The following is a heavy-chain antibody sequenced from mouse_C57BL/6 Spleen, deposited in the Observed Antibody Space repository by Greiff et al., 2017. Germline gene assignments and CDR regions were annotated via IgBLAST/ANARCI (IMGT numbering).Heavy chain of an antibody. D-gene: IGHD2-1*01. J-gene: IGHJ2*01. CDR3: ARSREDYYQDY. CDR2: IYPGSGST. Sequence: QVQLQQPGAELVKPGASVKMSCKASGYTFTSYWITWVKQRPGQGLEWIGDIYPGSGSTNYNEKFKSKATLTVDKSSSTAYMQLSSLTSEVSAVYYCARSREDYYQDYWGQGTTLTVSS. V-gene: IGHV1-55*01. CDR1: GYTFTSYW.